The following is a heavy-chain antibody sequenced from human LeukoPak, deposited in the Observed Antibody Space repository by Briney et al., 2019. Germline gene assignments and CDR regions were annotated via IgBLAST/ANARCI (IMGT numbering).Heavy chain of an antibody. CDR2: IYPGDSDT. Sequence: GESLKISCKGSGYSFTSYWIGWVRQMPGKSLEWMGIIYPGDSDTRDSPSFQGQVTISADKSISTAYLQWSSLKASDTAMYYCARFRGYSYGYGSSERWFDPWGQGTLVTVSS. J-gene: IGHJ5*02. V-gene: IGHV5-51*01. CDR3: ARFRGYSYGYGSSERWFDP. D-gene: IGHD5-18*01. CDR1: GYSFTSYW.